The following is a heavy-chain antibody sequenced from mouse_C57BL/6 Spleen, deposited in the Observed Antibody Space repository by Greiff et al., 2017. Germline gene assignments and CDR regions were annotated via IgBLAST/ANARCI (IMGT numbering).Heavy chain of an antibody. CDR2: INPNNGGT. CDR3: APTLYYGSSYWYFDV. J-gene: IGHJ1*03. D-gene: IGHD1-1*01. CDR1: GYTFTDYN. V-gene: IGHV1-22*01. Sequence: VQLQQSGPELVKPGASVKMSCKASGYTFTDYNMHWVKQSHGKSLEWIGYINPNNGGTSYNQKFKGKATLTVNKSSSTAYMELRSLTSEDSAVYYCAPTLYYGSSYWYFDVWGTGTTVTVSS.